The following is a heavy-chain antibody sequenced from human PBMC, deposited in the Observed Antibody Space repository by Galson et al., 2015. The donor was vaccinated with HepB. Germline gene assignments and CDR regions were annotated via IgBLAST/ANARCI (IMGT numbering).Heavy chain of an antibody. V-gene: IGHV3-7*01. Sequence: SLRLSCAASGFTFSTYWMSWVRQAPGKGLEWVANINQYGSEIYYVDSVRGRFTISRDNAQNSLYLQMNSLRAEDTAVYYCATSATARGGMDVWGQGTTVTVSS. CDR3: ATSATARGGMDV. CDR1: GFTFSTYW. D-gene: IGHD3-10*01. CDR2: INQYGSEI. J-gene: IGHJ6*02.